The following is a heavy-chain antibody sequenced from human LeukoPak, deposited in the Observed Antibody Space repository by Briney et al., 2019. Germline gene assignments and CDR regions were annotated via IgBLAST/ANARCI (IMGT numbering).Heavy chain of an antibody. CDR2: ISAYNGNT. J-gene: IGHJ4*02. CDR3: TREASSRYFDY. CDR1: GYTFTSYG. V-gene: IGHV1-18*01. Sequence: ASVKVSCKASGYTFTSYGVSWVRQAPGQGLEWMGWISAYNGNTNYAQKLQGRVTMTTDTSTSTAYMELRSLRSDDTAVYYCTREASSRYFDYWGQGTLVTVSS.